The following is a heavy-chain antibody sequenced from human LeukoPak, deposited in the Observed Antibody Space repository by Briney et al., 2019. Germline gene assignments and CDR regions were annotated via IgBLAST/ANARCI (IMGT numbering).Heavy chain of an antibody. Sequence: SVKVSCKASGYTFTSHYIHWVRHAPGQGLEWMGMISPSGGSTSYPQKFQGRVTMTRDTSTTTVYMELSSLRSEDTAVYFCARDGVAGTYYFDYWGQGTLVTVSS. CDR1: GYTFTSHY. CDR2: ISPSGGST. V-gene: IGHV1-46*01. CDR3: ARDGVAGTYYFDY. D-gene: IGHD6-19*01. J-gene: IGHJ4*02.